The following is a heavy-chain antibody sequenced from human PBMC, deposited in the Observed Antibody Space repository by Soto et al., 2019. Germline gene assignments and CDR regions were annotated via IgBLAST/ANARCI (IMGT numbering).Heavy chain of an antibody. CDR2: IISIFGTA. J-gene: IGHJ6*02. D-gene: IGHD2-2*01. Sequence: SVKVSCKASGGTFSSYAISWVRQAPGQGLEWMGGIISIFGTANYAQKFQGRVTITADESTSTAYMELSSLRSEDTAVYYCARSVSFRYQLLKRGMDVWGQGTTVTVSS. V-gene: IGHV1-69*13. CDR3: ARSVSFRYQLLKRGMDV. CDR1: GGTFSSYA.